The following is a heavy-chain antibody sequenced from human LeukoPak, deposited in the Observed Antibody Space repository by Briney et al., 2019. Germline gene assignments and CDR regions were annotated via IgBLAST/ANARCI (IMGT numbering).Heavy chain of an antibody. CDR3: ASTPLQTSNYDRSGYYYYFDY. J-gene: IGHJ4*02. CDR2: VSPSGDIT. Sequence: GSLRLSCVASGFTFSSHGMDCVRQAPGMGLEWVSGVSPSGDITYYADSVKGRFAISRDNSRNTVYFQLNSLRADDTAVYYCASTPLQTSNYDRSGYYYYFDYWGQGTLVTVSS. V-gene: IGHV3-23*01. D-gene: IGHD3-22*01. CDR1: GFTFSSHG.